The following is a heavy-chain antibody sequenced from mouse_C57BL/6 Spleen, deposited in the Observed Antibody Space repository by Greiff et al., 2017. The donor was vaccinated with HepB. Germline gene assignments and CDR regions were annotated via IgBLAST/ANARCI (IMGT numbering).Heavy chain of an antibody. V-gene: IGHV1-63*01. Sequence: QVQLQQSGAELVRPGTSVKMSCKASGSTFTNYWIGWAKQRPGHGLEWIGDIYPGGGYTNSNEKFKGKATLTADKSSSAAYMQFSSLTSEDSAIYYCARRGVITTNYAMDYWGQVTSVTVSS. D-gene: IGHD1-1*01. CDR3: ARRGVITTNYAMDY. CDR1: GSTFTNYW. CDR2: IYPGGGYT. J-gene: IGHJ4*01.